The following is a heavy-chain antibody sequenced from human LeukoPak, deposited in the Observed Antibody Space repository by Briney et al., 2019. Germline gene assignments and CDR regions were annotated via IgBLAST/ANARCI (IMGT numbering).Heavy chain of an antibody. V-gene: IGHV3-23*01. CDR2: FSFNGEST. CDR3: VKSGYNRFDY. Sequence: PGGSLRLSCAASGFTFSSYAMTWVRQAPGKGLEWVSSFSFNGESTYYADSAKGRFTISRDTSKNTLYLQMNSLRAADTAVYYCVKSGYNRFDYWGQGALVTVSS. J-gene: IGHJ4*02. D-gene: IGHD5-24*01. CDR1: GFTFSSYA.